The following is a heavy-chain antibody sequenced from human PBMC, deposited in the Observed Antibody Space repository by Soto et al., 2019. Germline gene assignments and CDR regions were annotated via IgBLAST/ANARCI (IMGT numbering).Heavy chain of an antibody. CDR2: MNPNSGNT. CDR3: LAWGKENWFDP. CDR1: GYTFTSYD. J-gene: IGHJ5*02. V-gene: IGHV1-8*01. Sequence: ASVKASCKAPGYTFTSYDLNWVRQATGQGLEWMGWMNPNSGNTGYAQKFQGRVTMTRNTSISTAYMELSSLRSEDTAVYYCLAWGKENWFDPWGQGTLVTVSS. D-gene: IGHD1-26*01.